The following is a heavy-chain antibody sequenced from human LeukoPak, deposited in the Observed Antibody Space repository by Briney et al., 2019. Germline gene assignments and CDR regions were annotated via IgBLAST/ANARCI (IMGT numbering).Heavy chain of an antibody. J-gene: IGHJ4*02. D-gene: IGHD6-19*01. Sequence: SETLSLTCTVSGGSISSYYWSWIRQPPGKGLEWIGYVYATGTTNYNPSLKTRATMSIDTSKNQLSLTLTSVTAADTAVYYCARVGSGGAWFDFWGQGTLVSVSS. CDR2: VYATGTT. V-gene: IGHV4-59*01. CDR1: GGSISSYY. CDR3: ARVGSGGAWFDF.